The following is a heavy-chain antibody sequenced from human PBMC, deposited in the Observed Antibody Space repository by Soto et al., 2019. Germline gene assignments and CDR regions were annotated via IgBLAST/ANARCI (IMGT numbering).Heavy chain of an antibody. Sequence: VQLVESGGGVVQPGRSLRLSCEASGFTFSSSPMHWVRQAPGKGLEWVAVISYDGIIKVYADSVQGRFTISRDISKNTFYLQMNSLRTESKAVYYCVRDKIRGPPDYCDDWGQGTRVTVSS. CDR1: GFTFSSSP. CDR2: ISYDGIIK. V-gene: IGHV3-30-3*01. CDR3: VRDKIRGPPDYCDD. J-gene: IGHJ4*02.